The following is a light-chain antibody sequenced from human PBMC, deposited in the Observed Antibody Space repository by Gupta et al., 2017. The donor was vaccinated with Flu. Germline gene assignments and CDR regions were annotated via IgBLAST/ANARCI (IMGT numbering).Light chain of an antibody. CDR2: DNS. V-gene: IGLV1-40*01. CDR1: NVGAGYA. Sequence: NVGAGYAVHWYQQNPRTAPQLLILDNSNRPSGVPDRLSGSNSGASASLSITGLQPEDEADYYCQSYGDRLSGSRVFGTGTKVTVL. J-gene: IGLJ1*01. CDR3: QSYGDRLSGSRV.